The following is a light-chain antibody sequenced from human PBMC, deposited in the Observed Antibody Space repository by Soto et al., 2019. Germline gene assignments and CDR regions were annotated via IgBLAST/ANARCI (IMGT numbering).Light chain of an antibody. CDR3: SSYTSTSTYV. Sequence: QSVLTHPASVSGSPGQSIAISCTGPSSDVGAYNYVSWYQQHPGKAPKLMIYDVSNRPSGVSNRFSGSKSGNTASLTISGLQAEDEADYYCSSYTSTSTYVFGTGTKVTVL. CDR1: SSDVGAYNY. J-gene: IGLJ1*01. V-gene: IGLV2-14*01. CDR2: DVS.